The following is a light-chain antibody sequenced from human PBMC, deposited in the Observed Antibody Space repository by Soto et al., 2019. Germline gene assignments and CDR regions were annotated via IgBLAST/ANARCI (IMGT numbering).Light chain of an antibody. CDR2: EVS. V-gene: IGLV2-8*01. CDR3: CSYAGSNNFPYV. J-gene: IGLJ1*01. Sequence: QSALTQPPSASGSPGQSVTISCTGTSSDVGGYNYVSWYQQHPGKAPKLMIYEVSKRPSVVPDRFSGSKSGNTASLTVSGLQAEDEADYYCCSYAGSNNFPYVFGSGTKVTVL. CDR1: SSDVGGYNY.